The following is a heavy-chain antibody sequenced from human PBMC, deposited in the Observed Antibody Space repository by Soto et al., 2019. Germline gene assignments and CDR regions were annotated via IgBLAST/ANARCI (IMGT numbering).Heavy chain of an antibody. CDR3: AKDAAMVSSTFNYFDY. J-gene: IGHJ4*02. Sequence: QVQLVQSGAEVKKPGSSVKVSCKASGGTFSSYAVSWVRQAPGQGLEWMGGIIPIFGTVIYAQQFQGRVTITADESTKTAYMELRSLRFEDTAVYYCAKDAAMVSSTFNYFDYWGQGTLVAVSS. CDR1: GGTFSSYA. D-gene: IGHD6-13*01. V-gene: IGHV1-69*01. CDR2: IIPIFGTV.